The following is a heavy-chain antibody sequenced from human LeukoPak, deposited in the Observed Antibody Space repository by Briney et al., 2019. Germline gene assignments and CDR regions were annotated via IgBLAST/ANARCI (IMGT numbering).Heavy chain of an antibody. CDR2: ISGSGGST. J-gene: IGHJ4*02. Sequence: GGSLRLSCAASGFTFSSYAMSWVCQAPGKGLEWVSAISGSGGSTYYADSVKGRFTISRDNSKNTLYLQMNSLRAEDTAVYYCAKDLGITMIVGTPDYWGQGTLVTVSS. CDR3: AKDLGITMIVGTPDY. D-gene: IGHD3-22*01. CDR1: GFTFSSYA. V-gene: IGHV3-23*01.